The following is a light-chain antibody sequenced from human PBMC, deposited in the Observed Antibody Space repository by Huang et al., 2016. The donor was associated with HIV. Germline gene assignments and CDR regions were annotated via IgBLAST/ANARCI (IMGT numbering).Light chain of an antibody. V-gene: IGKV3-15*01. CDR2: ATS. CDR1: QSVRDK. J-gene: IGKJ4*01. Sequence: EIVMTQSPDTLSVSPGERATLSCRASQSVRDKLAWYQQKPGQAPRLLLHATSTRAAGVPARFSGSGSGTEFTLTISSLQSEDCGVYYCQQYESWPPLTFCGGTKVEIK. CDR3: QQYESWPPLT.